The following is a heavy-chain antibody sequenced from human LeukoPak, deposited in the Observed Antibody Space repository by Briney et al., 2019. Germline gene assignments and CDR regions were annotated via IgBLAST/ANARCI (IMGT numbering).Heavy chain of an antibody. V-gene: IGHV1-2*02. J-gene: IGHJ6*03. CDR2: INPNSGGT. CDR1: GYTFTGYY. D-gene: IGHD6-19*01. CDR3: ARAPTLRGSGWLKGYYYMDV. Sequence: ASVKVSCKASGYTFTGYYMHWVRQAPGQGLEWMGWINPNSGGTNYAQKFQGRVTITRNTSISTAYMELSSLRSEDTAVYYCARAPTLRGSGWLKGYYYMDVWGKGTTVTVSS.